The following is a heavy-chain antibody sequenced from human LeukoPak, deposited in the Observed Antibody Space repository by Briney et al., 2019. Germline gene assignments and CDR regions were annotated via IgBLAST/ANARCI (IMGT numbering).Heavy chain of an antibody. V-gene: IGHV3-30*04. D-gene: IGHD1-26*01. CDR1: GFTFSSYA. J-gene: IGHJ6*03. Sequence: GSLRLSCAASGFTFSSYAMHWVRQAPGKGLEWVAVISYDGSNKYYADSVKGRFTISRDNSKNTLYLQMNSLRAEDTAVYYCARDRPKWELPIEAYYYYMDVWGKGTTVTVSS. CDR3: ARDRPKWELPIEAYYYYMDV. CDR2: ISYDGSNK.